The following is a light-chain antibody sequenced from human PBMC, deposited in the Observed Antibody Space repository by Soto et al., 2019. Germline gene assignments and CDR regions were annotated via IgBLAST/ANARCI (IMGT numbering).Light chain of an antibody. CDR2: DAS. J-gene: IGKJ4*01. CDR3: QQRSNWPRLT. Sequence: EIVLTQSPATLSLSPGERATLSCRASQSVSNYLAWYQQKPGQAPRLLIYDASNRATGIPARFSGRGSGTDFTLTISSLEPEDFTVYYCQQRSNWPRLTFGGGTKVEIK. CDR1: QSVSNY. V-gene: IGKV3-11*01.